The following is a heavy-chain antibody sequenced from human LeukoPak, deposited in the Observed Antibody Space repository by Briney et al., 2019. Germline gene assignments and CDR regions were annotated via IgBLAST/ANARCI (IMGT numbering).Heavy chain of an antibody. CDR3: ARDLNTGMDV. V-gene: IGHV3-23*01. Sequence: GGSLRLSCAASGFTFSSYAMSWVRQAPGKGLEWVSAISGSGGSTYYADSLNGRFTISRDNAQKLLFLQMNDLRAGDTAIYYCARDLNTGMDVWGRGTTVTVSS. CDR1: GFTFSSYA. CDR2: ISGSGGST. J-gene: IGHJ6*02.